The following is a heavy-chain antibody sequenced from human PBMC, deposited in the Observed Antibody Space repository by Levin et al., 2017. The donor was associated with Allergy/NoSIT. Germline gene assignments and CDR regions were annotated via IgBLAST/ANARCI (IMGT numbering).Heavy chain of an antibody. Sequence: ASVKVSCKASGYTFTSYGISWVRQAPGQGLEWMGWISAYNGNTNYAQKLQGRVTMTTDTSTSTAYMELRSLRSDDTAVYYCAHPYGVDIVATISPPSAFDSWGQGTMVTVSS. CDR1: GYTFTSYG. V-gene: IGHV1-18*01. J-gene: IGHJ3*02. CDR2: ISAYNGNT. CDR3: AHPYGVDIVATISPPSAFDS. D-gene: IGHD5-12*01.